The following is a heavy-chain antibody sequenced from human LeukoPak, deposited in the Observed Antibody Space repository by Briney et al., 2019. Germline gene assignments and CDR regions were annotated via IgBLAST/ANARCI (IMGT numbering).Heavy chain of an antibody. J-gene: IGHJ6*02. Sequence: PGGSLRLSCAASGFTFSSYAMSWVRQAPGKGLEWVSAISGSGGSTYYADSVKGRFTISRDNSKNTLYLQMNSLRAEDTAVYYCAKEAEKLRYFDWSHMDVWGQGTTVTVSS. CDR1: GFTFSSYA. D-gene: IGHD3-9*01. CDR3: AKEAEKLRYFDWSHMDV. CDR2: ISGSGGST. V-gene: IGHV3-23*01.